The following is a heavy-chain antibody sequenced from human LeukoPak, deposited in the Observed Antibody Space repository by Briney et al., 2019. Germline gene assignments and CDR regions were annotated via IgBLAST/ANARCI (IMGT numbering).Heavy chain of an antibody. J-gene: IGHJ4*02. CDR2: IWSDGRNK. V-gene: IGHV3-33*06. Sequence: PGGSLRLSCAASGFTFSNYGMNWVRQAPGKGLEWVAVIWSDGRNKYYAESVKGRFTISRDDSKNTLYLQMNGLRADDTAIYYCAKNGVYCDVHCPADFWGQGTLVTVSS. CDR1: GFTFSNYG. CDR3: AKNGVYCDVHCPADF. D-gene: IGHD2-21*02.